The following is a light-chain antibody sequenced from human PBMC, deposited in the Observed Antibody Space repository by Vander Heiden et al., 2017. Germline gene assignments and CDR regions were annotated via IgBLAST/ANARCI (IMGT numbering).Light chain of an antibody. Sequence: HTVLTHEPPLSVSPRVTVTLTGGLSSGSGTTSYYPRWYQQTPGQAPRTIIYSTNTRASGVSARFSGSILGTKAALTITGAQADDESDYYCVLYMGSLVVFGGGTKLTVL. CDR3: VLYMGSLVV. V-gene: IGLV8-61*01. J-gene: IGLJ2*01. CDR2: STN. CDR1: SGSGTTSYY.